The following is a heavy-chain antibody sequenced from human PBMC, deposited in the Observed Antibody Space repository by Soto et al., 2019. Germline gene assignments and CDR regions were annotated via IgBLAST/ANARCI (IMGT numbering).Heavy chain of an antibody. CDR3: ARLFLDGGYYLNWFDP. CDR1: GYTFTSYD. D-gene: IGHD3-22*01. J-gene: IGHJ5*02. CDR2: MNPNSGNT. V-gene: IGHV1-8*01. Sequence: ASVKVSCKASGYTFTSYDINWVRQATGQGLEWMGWMNPNSGNTGYAQKFQGRVTMTRNTSISTAYMELSSLRSEDTAVYYCARLFLDGGYYLNWFDPWGQGTLVTVSS.